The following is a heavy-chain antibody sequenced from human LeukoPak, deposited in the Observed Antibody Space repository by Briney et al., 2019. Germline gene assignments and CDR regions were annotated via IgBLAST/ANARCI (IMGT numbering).Heavy chain of an antibody. D-gene: IGHD4/OR15-4a*01. CDR3: ARRDYAAWFDP. CDR2: VYYSGST. J-gene: IGHJ5*02. Sequence: PSETLSLTCNVSGDSITSGGFYWAWTRQSPGKGLEWIGNVYYSGSTQYNPSLRGRVSISMDMTKNQFSLNLNSVSVTDTAIYYCARRDYAAWFDPWGQGTLVTVSS. CDR1: GDSITSGGFY. V-gene: IGHV4-39*01.